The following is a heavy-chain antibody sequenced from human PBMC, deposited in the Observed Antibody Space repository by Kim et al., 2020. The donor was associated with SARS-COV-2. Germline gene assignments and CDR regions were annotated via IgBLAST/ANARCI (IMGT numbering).Heavy chain of an antibody. Sequence: GGSLRLSCAASGFTFSSYDMHWVRQATGKGLEWVSAIGTAGDTYYPGSVKGRFTISRENAKNSLYLQMNSLRAGDTAVYYCARGTYYYDTLANYGMDVWGQGTTVTVSS. CDR1: GFTFSSYD. J-gene: IGHJ6*02. V-gene: IGHV3-13*04. CDR3: ARGTYYYDTLANYGMDV. D-gene: IGHD3-22*01. CDR2: IGTAGDT.